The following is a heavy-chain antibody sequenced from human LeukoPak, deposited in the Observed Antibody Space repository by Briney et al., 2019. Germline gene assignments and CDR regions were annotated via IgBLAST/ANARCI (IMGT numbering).Heavy chain of an antibody. J-gene: IGHJ5*02. CDR3: ARVYYYGSGTLDWFDP. D-gene: IGHD3-10*01. V-gene: IGHV4-31*03. CDR2: IYYSGST. Sequence: TSQTLSLTCTVSGGSISSGGYYWSWIRQHPGKGLEWIGYIYYSGSTYYNPSLKSRVTISVDTSKNQFSLKLSSVTAADTAVYYCARVYYYGSGTLDWFDPWGQGTLVTVSS. CDR1: GGSISSGGYY.